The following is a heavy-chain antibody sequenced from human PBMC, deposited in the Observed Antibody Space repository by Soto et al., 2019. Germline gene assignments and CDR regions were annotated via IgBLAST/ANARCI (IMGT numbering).Heavy chain of an antibody. D-gene: IGHD2-15*01. CDR2: ISGSGGST. CDR3: AKYCSGGSCYVDY. CDR1: GFTCSSYA. V-gene: IGHV3-23*01. Sequence: EVQLLESGGGLVQPGGSLRLSCAASGFTCSSYAMSWVRQAPGKGLQWVSAISGSGGSTYYADSVKGRFTISRDNSKNTLYLQMNSLRAEDTAVYYCAKYCSGGSCYVDYWGHGTLVTVSS. J-gene: IGHJ4*01.